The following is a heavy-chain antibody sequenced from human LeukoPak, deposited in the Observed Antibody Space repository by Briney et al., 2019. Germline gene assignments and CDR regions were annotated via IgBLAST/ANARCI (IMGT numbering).Heavy chain of an antibody. V-gene: IGHV3-53*05. CDR2: IYSGGST. J-gene: IGHJ3*02. CDR3: ARARSSYGYGDAFDI. CDR1: GFTVSSNY. D-gene: IGHD5-18*01. Sequence: GGSLRLSCAASGFTVSSNYMSWVRQAPGKGLEWVSIIYSGGSTYYADSVKGRFTISRDNSKNTLYLQMNSLRAEDTAVYYCARARSSYGYGDAFDIWGQGTMVTVSS.